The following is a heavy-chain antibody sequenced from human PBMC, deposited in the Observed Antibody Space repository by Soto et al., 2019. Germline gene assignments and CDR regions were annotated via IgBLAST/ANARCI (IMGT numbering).Heavy chain of an antibody. Sequence: QVQLVQSGAEVKKPGSSVKVSCKASGGTFSSYAISWVRQAPGQGPEWMGGIIPIFGTTNYAQKFQGRVTITADESTSTAYMELSSLRSEDTAMYYCARVVTVVKSFHYWYFDLWGRGTLVTVSS. V-gene: IGHV1-69*12. CDR1: GGTFSSYA. J-gene: IGHJ2*01. D-gene: IGHD2-15*01. CDR2: IIPIFGTT. CDR3: ARVVTVVKSFHYWYFDL.